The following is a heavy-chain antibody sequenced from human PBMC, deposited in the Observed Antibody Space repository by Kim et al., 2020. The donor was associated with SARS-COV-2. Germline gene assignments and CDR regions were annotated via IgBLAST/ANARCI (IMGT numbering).Heavy chain of an antibody. CDR1: GGSFSGYY. CDR3: ARLHGLTGYYYYYYGMDV. V-gene: IGHV4-34*01. CDR2: INHSGST. J-gene: IGHJ6*01. Sequence: SETLSLTCAVYGGSFSGYYWSWIRQPPGKGLEWIGEINHSGSTNYNPSLKSRVTISVDTSKNQFSLKLSSVTAADTAVYYCARLHGLTGYYYYYYGMDV. D-gene: IGHD3-9*01.